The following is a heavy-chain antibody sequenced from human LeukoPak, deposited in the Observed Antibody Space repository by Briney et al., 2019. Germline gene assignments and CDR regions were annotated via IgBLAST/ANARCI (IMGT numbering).Heavy chain of an antibody. J-gene: IGHJ5*02. V-gene: IGHV1-18*01. CDR3: ARAESWAAAAVDWFDP. Sequence: ASVKVSCKASGYTFTSYGISWVRQATGQGLEWMGWISAYNGNTNYAQKLQGRVTMTTDTSTSTAYMELRSLRSDDTAVYYCARAESWAAAAVDWFDPWGQGTLVTVSS. CDR2: ISAYNGNT. D-gene: IGHD6-13*01. CDR1: GYTFTSYG.